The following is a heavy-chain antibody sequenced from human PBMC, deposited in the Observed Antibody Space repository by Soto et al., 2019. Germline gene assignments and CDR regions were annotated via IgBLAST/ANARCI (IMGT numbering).Heavy chain of an antibody. Sequence: QVQLVESGGGVVQPGRSLRLSCAASGFIFSSYAMHWVRQAPGKGLEWVAVISFDGSYKYYADSVKGRFTISRDNSENTLCLQMNSMRAEDTAVYYCPRGYDFWSGYYYPYGMDVWGPGTTVTVSS. J-gene: IGHJ6*02. CDR2: ISFDGSYK. D-gene: IGHD3-3*01. V-gene: IGHV3-30-3*01. CDR1: GFIFSSYA. CDR3: PRGYDFWSGYYYPYGMDV.